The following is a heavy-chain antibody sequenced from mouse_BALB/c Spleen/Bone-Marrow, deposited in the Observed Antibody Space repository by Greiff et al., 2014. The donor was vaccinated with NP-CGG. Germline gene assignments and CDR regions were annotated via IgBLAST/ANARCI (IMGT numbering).Heavy chain of an antibody. D-gene: IGHD2-14*01. CDR2: IDPANGNT. Sequence: EVQLQQSGAELVKPGASVKLSCTASGFNIKDTYMHWVKQRPEQGLEWIGRIDPANGNTKYDPKFQGKATITADISSNTAYLQLSSLTSEDTAVYYCARGTPYDMDYWGQGTSVTVSS. CDR1: GFNIKDTY. J-gene: IGHJ4*01. V-gene: IGHV14-3*02. CDR3: ARGTPYDMDY.